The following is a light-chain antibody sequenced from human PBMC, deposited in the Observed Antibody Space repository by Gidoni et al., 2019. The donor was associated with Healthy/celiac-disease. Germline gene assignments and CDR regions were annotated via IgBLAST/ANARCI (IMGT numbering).Light chain of an antibody. CDR1: NIGSKS. CDR2: DDS. CDR3: QVWDSSSDHYV. J-gene: IGLJ1*01. Sequence: SYVLAKPPSVSVAPGQTARITCGANNIGSKSVIWYQQKAGQALVLVVYDDSDRPSGIPERFSGSNSGNSATLIISRVEAGDEADYYCQVWDSSSDHYVFGTGTKVTVL. V-gene: IGLV3-21*02.